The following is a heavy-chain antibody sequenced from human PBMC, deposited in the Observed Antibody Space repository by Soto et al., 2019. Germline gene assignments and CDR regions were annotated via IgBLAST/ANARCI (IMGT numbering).Heavy chain of an antibody. Sequence: QVPLVQSGAEVKKPGASVKVSCKTFGYSFTVYGITWVRQAPGQGLEWMGWMSTYTGDTNYARKFWGRVPMTTDLPTSTASMESSSLTPDSTPAYYCARDPGGATGFDPWCQGTPAIVS. V-gene: IGHV1-18*01. CDR1: GYSFTVYG. CDR2: MSTYTGDT. CDR3: ARDPGGATGFDP. D-gene: IGHD1-1*01. J-gene: IGHJ5*02.